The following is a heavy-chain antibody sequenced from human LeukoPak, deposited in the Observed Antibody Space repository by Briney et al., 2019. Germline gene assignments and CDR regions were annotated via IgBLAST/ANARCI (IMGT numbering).Heavy chain of an antibody. J-gene: IGHJ6*03. CDR2: ISSSSRYI. CDR1: GFIFSSYS. CDR3: ARGRRYYYMDV. Sequence: TGGSLRLSCAASGFIFSSYSMNWVRQAPGKGLEWVSSISSSSRYIYYADSVKGRFTISRENAKNSLYLQMNSLRAGDTAVYYCARGRRYYYMDVWGKGTTVTISS. V-gene: IGHV3-21*01.